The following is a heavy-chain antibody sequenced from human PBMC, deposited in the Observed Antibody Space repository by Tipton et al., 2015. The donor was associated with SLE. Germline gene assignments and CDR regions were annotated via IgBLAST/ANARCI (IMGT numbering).Heavy chain of an antibody. CDR1: GASISNYY. J-gene: IGHJ3*02. D-gene: IGHD1-26*01. CDR2: IFRNGNT. CDR3: ARENGWEILRGNAFDI. Sequence: TLSLTCTVSGASISNYYWSWIRQPAGKGLEWIGRIFRNGNTNYNPSLKSRVIMSVDTSKNQFSLKLGSVTAADTALYYCARENGWEILRGNAFDIWGQGTMVTVSS. V-gene: IGHV4-4*07.